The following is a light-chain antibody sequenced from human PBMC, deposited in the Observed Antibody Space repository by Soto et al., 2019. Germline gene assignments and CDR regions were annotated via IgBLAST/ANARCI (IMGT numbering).Light chain of an antibody. J-gene: IGKJ1*01. V-gene: IGKV1-5*01. CDR1: QTMNGW. CDR2: DVS. CDR3: QQYDNYSWT. Sequence: DIQMTQSPSTLSAPVGDRVTITCRASQTMNGWLAWYQQQPGRAPGLLIYDVSIRGSGVPSRFSGSGSGTEFTLTITSLQPDDFATYYCQQYDNYSWTFGRGTKV.